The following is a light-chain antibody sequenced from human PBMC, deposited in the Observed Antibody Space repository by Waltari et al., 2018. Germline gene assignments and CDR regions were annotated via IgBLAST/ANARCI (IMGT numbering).Light chain of an antibody. Sequence: EIVLTQSPGTLSLSPGERATLSCWASQSVGRSLAWYQQKRGQAPRRLIYGASTRATGVPDRFSGSGSGTDFSLTISRLEPEDFAVYYCQHYVRLPVTFGQGTKVDI. V-gene: IGKV3-20*01. CDR3: QHYVRLPVT. J-gene: IGKJ1*01. CDR2: GAS. CDR1: QSVGRS.